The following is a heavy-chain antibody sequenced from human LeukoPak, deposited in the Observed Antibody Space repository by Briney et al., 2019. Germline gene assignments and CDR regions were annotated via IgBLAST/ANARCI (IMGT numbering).Heavy chain of an antibody. Sequence: ASVKVSCKASGGTFSSYAINWVRQAPGQGLEWMGGIIPIFGTANYAQKFQGRVTITADESTSTAYMELSSLRSEDTAVYYCARDDYHNRAVFRYYGMDVWGQGTTVTVSS. CDR2: IIPIFGTA. CDR3: ARDDYHNRAVFRYYGMDV. J-gene: IGHJ6*02. CDR1: GGTFSSYA. V-gene: IGHV1-69*13. D-gene: IGHD1-14*01.